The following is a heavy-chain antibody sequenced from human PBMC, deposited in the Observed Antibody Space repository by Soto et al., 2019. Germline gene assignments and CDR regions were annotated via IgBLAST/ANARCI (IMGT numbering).Heavy chain of an antibody. CDR1: GFIFNSYG. CDR3: ARGVRGVATIAIGFYLDY. CDR2: ISYDGSNI. D-gene: IGHD5-12*01. J-gene: IGHJ4*02. Sequence: QVQLVESGGGVVQPGRSLRLSCAASGFIFNSYGMHWIRQAPGKGLEWVAVISYDGSNIFYADSVKGRFTISRDNSNNTLYLQMNSLRGDDTAVYYGARGVRGVATIAIGFYLDYWGQGTLVTTSP. V-gene: IGHV3-30*03.